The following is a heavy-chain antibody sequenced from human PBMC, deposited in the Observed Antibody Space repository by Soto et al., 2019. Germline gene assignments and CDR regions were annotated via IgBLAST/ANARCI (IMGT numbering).Heavy chain of an antibody. CDR2: IYYSGST. Sequence: SETLSLTCTVSGGSISSYYWSWIRQPPGKGLEWIGYIYYSGSTNYNPSLKSRVTISVDTSKNQFSLKLSSVTAADTAVYYCAGQATDDAFDIRGQGTMVTVSS. CDR3: AGQATDDAFDI. D-gene: IGHD1-26*01. J-gene: IGHJ3*02. CDR1: GGSISSYY. V-gene: IGHV4-59*01.